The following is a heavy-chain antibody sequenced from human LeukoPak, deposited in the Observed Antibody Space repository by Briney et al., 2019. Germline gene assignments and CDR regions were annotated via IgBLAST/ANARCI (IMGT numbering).Heavy chain of an antibody. J-gene: IGHJ4*02. Sequence: SETLSLTCTVSGGSISSSSYYWGWIRQPPGKGLEWIRSIYYSGSTYYNPSLKSRVTISVDTSKNQFSLKLSSVTAADTAVYYCARVAAAGHLPFDYWGQGTLVTVSS. V-gene: IGHV4-39*01. CDR3: ARVAAAGHLPFDY. CDR1: GGSISSSSYY. D-gene: IGHD6-13*01. CDR2: IYYSGST.